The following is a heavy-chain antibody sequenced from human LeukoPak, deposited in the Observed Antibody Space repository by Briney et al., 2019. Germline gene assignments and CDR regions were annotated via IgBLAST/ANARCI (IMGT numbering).Heavy chain of an antibody. Sequence: GGSLRLSCAASGFIFSSYGMNWVRQAPGKGLEWVSSISSSGSYIYYADSVKGRFTISRDNAKNSLYLQMNSLRAEDTAVYYCARGERGYYDSSGYSARGTRIDYWGQGTLVTVSS. CDR2: ISSSGSYI. CDR3: ARGERGYYDSSGYSARGTRIDY. D-gene: IGHD3-22*01. J-gene: IGHJ4*02. CDR1: GFIFSSYG. V-gene: IGHV3-21*01.